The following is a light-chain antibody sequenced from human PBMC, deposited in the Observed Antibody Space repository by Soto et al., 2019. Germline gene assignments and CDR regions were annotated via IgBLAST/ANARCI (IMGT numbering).Light chain of an antibody. CDR1: QSVSSHY. J-gene: IGKJ4*01. Sequence: EIVLTQSPGTLSLSPGERATLSCRASQSVSSHYLSWYQQKPGQAPRLLIYGASTWATGIRDRFSGSGSWPDCTLTSTRLQPDDLALYSCQQYGSLPTFVGGNKVEIK. CDR2: GAS. CDR3: QQYGSLPT. V-gene: IGKV3-20*01.